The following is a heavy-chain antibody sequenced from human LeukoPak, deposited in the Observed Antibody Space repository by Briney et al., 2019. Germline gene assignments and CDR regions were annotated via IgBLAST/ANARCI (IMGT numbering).Heavy chain of an antibody. CDR3: ARESYCTNGVCYTAIDY. CDR1: GGSFSGYY. CDR2: ISHSGST. J-gene: IGHJ4*02. Sequence: SETLSLTCAVYGGSFSGYYWSWIRQPPGKGLEWIGEISHSGSTNYNPSLKSRVTISVDTSKNQFSLKLSSVTAADTAVYYCARESYCTNGVCYTAIDYWGQGTLVTVSS. D-gene: IGHD2-8*01. V-gene: IGHV4-34*01.